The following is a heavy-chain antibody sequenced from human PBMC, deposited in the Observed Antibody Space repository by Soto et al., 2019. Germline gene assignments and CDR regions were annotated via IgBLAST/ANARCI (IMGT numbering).Heavy chain of an antibody. CDR3: ALTEVSGTHYPTTFDFWGQGTQVTVSSGMDV. Sequence: DVQLVESGGGLVQPGGSLRLSCSASGFSFSDFWMSWVRQAPGKGLEWVANIKQDGNEKFFVESVKGRLTISRDNAQNSLYVQMDSPTPADTAMYYCALTEVSGTHYPTTFDFWGQGTQVTVSSGMDVWGQGTTVTVSS. D-gene: IGHD3-10*01. CDR2: IKQDGNEK. CDR1: GFSFSDFW. V-gene: IGHV3-7*01. J-gene: IGHJ6*02.